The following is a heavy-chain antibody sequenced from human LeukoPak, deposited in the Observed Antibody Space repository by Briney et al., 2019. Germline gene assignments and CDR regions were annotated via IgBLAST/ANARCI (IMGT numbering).Heavy chain of an antibody. CDR2: ISSSSSYI. CDR3: ASLYSSSAYYYMDV. J-gene: IGHJ6*03. D-gene: IGHD6-6*01. V-gene: IGHV3-21*01. CDR1: GFTFSIYS. Sequence: KSGGSLRLSCAASGFTFSIYSMNWVRQAPGKGLEWVSSISSSSSYIYYADSVKGRFTISRDNAKNSLYLQMNSLRAEDTAVYYGASLYSSSAYYYMDVWGKGTTVTVSS.